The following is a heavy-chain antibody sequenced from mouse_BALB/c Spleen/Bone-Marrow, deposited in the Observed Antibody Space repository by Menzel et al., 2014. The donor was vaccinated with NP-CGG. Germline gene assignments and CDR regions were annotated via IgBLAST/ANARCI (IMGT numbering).Heavy chain of an antibody. J-gene: IGHJ2*01. CDR2: ISSGGSYT. V-gene: IGHV5-9-4*01. CDR3: ARDSSGYFDY. Sequence: EVKLVESGGGLVKPGGSLKLSCAASGFTFSSYAMSWVRQSPEKRLEWVAEISSGGSYTYYPDTVTGRFTISRDNAKNPLYLEMSSLRSEDTAMYYCARDSSGYFDYWGQGTTLTVSS. D-gene: IGHD3-1*01. CDR1: GFTFSSYA.